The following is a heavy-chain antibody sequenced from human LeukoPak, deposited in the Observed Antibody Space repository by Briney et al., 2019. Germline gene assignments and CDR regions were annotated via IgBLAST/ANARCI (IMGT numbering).Heavy chain of an antibody. V-gene: IGHV4-59*08. CDR3: ASHSLDYYGSGSDY. D-gene: IGHD3-10*01. J-gene: IGHJ4*02. CDR2: IYYSGST. Sequence: GSLRLSCAASGFTFSDYYMSWIRQPPGKGLEWIGYIYYSGSTNYNPSLKSRVTISVDTSKNQFSLKLSSVTAADTAVYYCASHSLDYYGSGSDYWGQGTLVTVSS. CDR1: GFTFSDYY.